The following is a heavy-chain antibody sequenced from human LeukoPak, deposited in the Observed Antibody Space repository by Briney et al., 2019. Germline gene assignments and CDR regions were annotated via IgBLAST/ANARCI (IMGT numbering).Heavy chain of an antibody. J-gene: IGHJ4*02. CDR3: AKSLTVTTRIHSIDP. V-gene: IGHV3-23*01. D-gene: IGHD4-17*01. CDR2: ISGSESNT. Sequence: GGSPRLSCAASGFAFSTYAMSWVRQAPGKGLEWVSSISGSESNTYYADSVKGQFTISRDSSKNTLYLQMNSLRAEDTAVYYCAKSLTVTTRIHSIDPRGQGTLVTVSS. CDR1: GFAFSTYA.